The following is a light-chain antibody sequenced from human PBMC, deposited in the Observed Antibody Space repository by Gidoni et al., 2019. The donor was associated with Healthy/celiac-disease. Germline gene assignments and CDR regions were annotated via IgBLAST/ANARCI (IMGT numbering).Light chain of an antibody. V-gene: IGKV1-5*03. CDR2: KAS. J-gene: IGKJ1*01. CDR1: QSISSW. Sequence: DIQMTQSPSTLSASVGDRVTITCRASQSISSWLAWYQQKPGKAPKLLIYKASSFESGVPSRFSGSGSGTEFTLTSSSLQPDDFATYYCQQYNSYSGTFGQGTKVEIK. CDR3: QQYNSYSGT.